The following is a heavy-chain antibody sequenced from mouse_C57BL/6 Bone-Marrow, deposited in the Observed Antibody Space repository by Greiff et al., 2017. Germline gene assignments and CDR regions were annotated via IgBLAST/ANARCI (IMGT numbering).Heavy chain of an antibody. D-gene: IGHD1-1*01. CDR1: GFSFNTYA. Sequence: EVKVVESGGGLVQPKGSLKLSCAASGFSFNTYAMNWVRQAPGKGLEWVASIRSKSNNYATSYAESVKDRFTISSDDSESMLYLQMNNLKTEDTAMYYCVGHPEYYGSRGLGPYAMDYGGQGTSVTVSS. V-gene: IGHV10-1*01. J-gene: IGHJ4*01. CDR2: IRSKSNNYAT. CDR3: VGHPEYYGSRGLGPYAMDY.